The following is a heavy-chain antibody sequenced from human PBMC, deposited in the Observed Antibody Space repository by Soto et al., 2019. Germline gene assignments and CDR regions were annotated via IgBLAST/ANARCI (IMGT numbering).Heavy chain of an antibody. J-gene: IGHJ4*02. CDR1: GFTFNDFA. Sequence: GGSLRLSCAASGFTFNDFAINWVRQTPGKGLEWVSVISATGDTTFHADSVRGRLTISRDNSRNTLYLQMDSLRAEDTALYYCAKGSATSRPYYFDYWGQGSLVTVSS. CDR2: ISATGDTT. V-gene: IGHV3-23*01. CDR3: AKGSATSRPYYFDY.